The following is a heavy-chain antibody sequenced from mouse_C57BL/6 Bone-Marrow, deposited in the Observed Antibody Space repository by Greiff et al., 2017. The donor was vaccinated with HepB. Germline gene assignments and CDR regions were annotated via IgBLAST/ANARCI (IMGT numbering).Heavy chain of an antibody. D-gene: IGHD1-1*01. CDR2: ISSGGSYT. CDR3: ARHYYYGSSYPYFDY. Sequence: DVMLVESGGDLVKPGGSLKLSCAASGFTFSSYGMSWVRQTPDKRLEWVATISSGGSYTYYPDSLKGRFTISRDNAKNTLYLQMSSLKSEDTAMYYCARHYYYGSSYPYFDYWGQGTTLTVSS. J-gene: IGHJ2*01. V-gene: IGHV5-6*02. CDR1: GFTFSSYG.